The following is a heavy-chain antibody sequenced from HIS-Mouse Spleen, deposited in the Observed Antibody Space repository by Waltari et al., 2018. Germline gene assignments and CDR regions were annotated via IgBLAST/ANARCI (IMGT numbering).Heavy chain of an antibody. D-gene: IGHD7-27*01. Sequence: EVQLVESGGGWIQPGGSLRLSCASSGFTFSSNYIIWVRQAPGKGLEWVSVIYSGGSTYYADSVKGRFTISRDNSKNTLYLQMNSLRAEDTAVYYCARGLGAGDLFDYWGQGTLVTVSS. V-gene: IGHV3-53*01. CDR1: GFTFSSNY. CDR2: IYSGGST. J-gene: IGHJ4*02. CDR3: ARGLGAGDLFDY.